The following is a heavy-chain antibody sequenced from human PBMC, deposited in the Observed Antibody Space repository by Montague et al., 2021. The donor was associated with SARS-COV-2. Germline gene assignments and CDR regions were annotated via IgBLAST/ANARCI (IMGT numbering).Heavy chain of an antibody. J-gene: IGHJ4*02. CDR1: GGSISTDNW. V-gene: IGHV4-4*02. Sequence: SETLSLTCVVSGGSISTDNWWTWVSLPPRKGLAWVGGIYHTGGTKYKPSFQSRVSMSVLKSSNQFFLRFTSVTAADTTIYYCARRGRGRSDLAYWGQGTLVTVSS. D-gene: IGHD3-16*01. CDR3: ARRGRGRSDLAY. CDR2: IYHTGGT.